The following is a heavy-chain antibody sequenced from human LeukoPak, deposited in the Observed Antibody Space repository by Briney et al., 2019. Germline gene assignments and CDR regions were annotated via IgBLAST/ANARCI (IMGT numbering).Heavy chain of an antibody. CDR3: AKSSSLVVITNFDY. D-gene: IGHD3-22*01. CDR1: GFTFSSYA. V-gene: IGHV3-23*01. CDR2: ISGGAIST. Sequence: GGSLRLSCAASGFTFSSYAVSWVRQAPGKGLEWVSGISGGAISTYYADSVKGRFTISRDNSKNTLYLQMNSLRAEDTAAYYCAKSSSLVVITNFDYWGQGTLVTVSS. J-gene: IGHJ4*02.